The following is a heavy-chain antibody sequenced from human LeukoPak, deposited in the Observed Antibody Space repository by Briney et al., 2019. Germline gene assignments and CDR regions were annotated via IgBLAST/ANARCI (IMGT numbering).Heavy chain of an antibody. Sequence: SETLSLTCTVSGGSISSYYWSWIRQPPGKGLEWIGYIYYSGSTNYNPSLKSRVTISVDTSKNQFSLKLSSVPAADTAVYYCARDRYSSSSGGWFHPWGQGTLVTVSS. D-gene: IGHD6-6*01. V-gene: IGHV4-59*01. J-gene: IGHJ5*02. CDR2: IYYSGST. CDR3: ARDRYSSSSGGWFHP. CDR1: GGSISSYY.